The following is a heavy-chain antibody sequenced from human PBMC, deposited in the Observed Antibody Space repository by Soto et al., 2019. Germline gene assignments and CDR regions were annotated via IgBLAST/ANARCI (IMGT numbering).Heavy chain of an antibody. V-gene: IGHV3-11*03. D-gene: IGHD1-1*01. CDR3: AANWNFGLNF. Sequence: GGSLRLSCVASGFDFSDFHISWVRQAPGKGLEWISYISSSLGHTDYAESVKGRFTISGDNAKSSVFLEMSDLRSDDTAVYYCAANWNFGLNFWGQGTLVTVS. CDR2: ISSSLGHT. CDR1: GFDFSDFH. J-gene: IGHJ4*02.